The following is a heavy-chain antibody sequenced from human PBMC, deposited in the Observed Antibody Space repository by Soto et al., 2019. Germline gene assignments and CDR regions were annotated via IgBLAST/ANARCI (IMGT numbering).Heavy chain of an antibody. CDR3: ARDPYDILTGLIEKTKMAGTDY. Sequence: QVQLVQSGAEVKKPGASVKVSCKASGYTFTSYGISWVRQAPGQGLEWMGWISAYNGNTNYAQKLQGRVTMTTDTSTSTAYMELRSLRSDDTAVYYCARDPYDILTGLIEKTKMAGTDYWGQGTLVTVSS. D-gene: IGHD3-9*01. J-gene: IGHJ4*02. CDR2: ISAYNGNT. CDR1: GYTFTSYG. V-gene: IGHV1-18*01.